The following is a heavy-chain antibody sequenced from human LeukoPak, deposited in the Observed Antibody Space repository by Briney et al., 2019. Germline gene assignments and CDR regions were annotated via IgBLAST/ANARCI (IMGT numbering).Heavy chain of an antibody. V-gene: IGHV3-23*01. J-gene: IGHJ4*02. CDR3: ATTNQWIQLWSPTYYFDY. D-gene: IGHD5-18*01. Sequence: PGGSLRLSCAASGFTFSSYAMSWVRQAPGKGLEWVSAISGSGGSTYYADSVKGRFTISRDNSKNTLYLQMNSLRAEDTAVYYCATTNQWIQLWSPTYYFDYWGQGTLVTVSS. CDR2: ISGSGGST. CDR1: GFTFSSYA.